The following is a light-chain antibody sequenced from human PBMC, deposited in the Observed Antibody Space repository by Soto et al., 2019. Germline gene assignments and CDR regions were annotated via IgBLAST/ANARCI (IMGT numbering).Light chain of an antibody. Sequence: QSALTQPASVSGSPGQTITISCTGTSRDLGAYNYVSWYQQHPGNAPKLMIYEVTNRPSGVSNRFSGSKSGTTASLAISGLQAEDEADYYCSSYTSNNTLLFGGGTKLTVL. CDR1: SRDLGAYNY. V-gene: IGLV2-14*01. CDR2: EVT. CDR3: SSYTSNNTLL. J-gene: IGLJ3*02.